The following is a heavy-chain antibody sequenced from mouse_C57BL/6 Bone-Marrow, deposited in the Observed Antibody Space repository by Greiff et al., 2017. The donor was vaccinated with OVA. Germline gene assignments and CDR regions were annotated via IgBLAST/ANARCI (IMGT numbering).Heavy chain of an antibody. V-gene: IGHV1-52*01. Sequence: VQLQQPGAELVRPGSSVKLSCKASGYTFTSYWMPWVKQRPIQGLEWIGNIDPSDSETHYNQKFKNKATLTVDKSSSTAYMQLSSLTSEDSAVYYCARERVYDGYGHYWGQGTTLTVSS. CDR3: ARERVYDGYGHY. CDR1: GYTFTSYW. J-gene: IGHJ2*01. D-gene: IGHD2-3*01. CDR2: IDPSDSET.